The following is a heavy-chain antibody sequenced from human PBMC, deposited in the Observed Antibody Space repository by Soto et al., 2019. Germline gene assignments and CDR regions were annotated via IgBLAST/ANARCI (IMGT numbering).Heavy chain of an antibody. Sequence: PGGSLRLSCGASGFTFSDYWMNWVRQAPGKGLEWVANIKQDGSKKYHVASVKGRVTISRDNAKNSLYLKMNSLRAEDTAVYYCARGTASDIFYNYYAMDVWGQGTPVTVS. J-gene: IGHJ6*02. CDR2: IKQDGSKK. CDR1: GFTFSDYW. D-gene: IGHD6-13*01. CDR3: ARGTASDIFYNYYAMDV. V-gene: IGHV3-7*03.